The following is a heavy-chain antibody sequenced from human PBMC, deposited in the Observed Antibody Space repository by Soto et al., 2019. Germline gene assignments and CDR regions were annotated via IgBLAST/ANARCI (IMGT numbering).Heavy chain of an antibody. Sequence: QVQLVESGGGVVQPGRSLRLSCAASGFTFSSYGMHWVRQAPGKGLEWVAVIWYDGSNKYYADSVKGRFTISRDNSKNPLYLQMNSLRAEDTAVYYCAREARSTNPEWYFDYWGQGTLVTVSS. CDR3: AREARSTNPEWYFDY. D-gene: IGHD2-2*01. CDR1: GFTFSSYG. CDR2: IWYDGSNK. V-gene: IGHV3-33*01. J-gene: IGHJ4*02.